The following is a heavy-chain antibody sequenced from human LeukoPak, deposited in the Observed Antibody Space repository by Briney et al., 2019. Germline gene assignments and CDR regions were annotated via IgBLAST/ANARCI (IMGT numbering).Heavy chain of an antibody. V-gene: IGHV4-34*01. Sequence: SETLSLTCAVYGGSFSGYYWSWIRQPPGKGLEWIGEINHSGSTNYNPSLKSRVTISVDTSKNQFSLKLSSVTAADTAVYYCARRYSSSWYFDYWGQGKLVTVSS. CDR3: ARRYSSSWYFDY. J-gene: IGHJ4*02. CDR2: INHSGST. CDR1: GGSFSGYY. D-gene: IGHD6-13*01.